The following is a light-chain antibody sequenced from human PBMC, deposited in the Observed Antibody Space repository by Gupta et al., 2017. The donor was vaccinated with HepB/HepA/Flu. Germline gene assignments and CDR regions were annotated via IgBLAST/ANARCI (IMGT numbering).Light chain of an antibody. J-gene: IGKJ3*01. Sequence: DIQMTQSPSSLSASVGDRVTITCRASQVIGNYLAWFQQKPGKVPKLLTYYSSNLQSGVPSRFSGSASGTDFTLTINNLQPEDVATYYCQKDNSAPFTFGPGTKV. CDR1: QVIGNY. CDR2: YSS. CDR3: QKDNSAPFT. V-gene: IGKV1-27*01.